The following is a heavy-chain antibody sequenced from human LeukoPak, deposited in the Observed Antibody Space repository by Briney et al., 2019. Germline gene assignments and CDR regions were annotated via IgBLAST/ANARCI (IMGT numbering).Heavy chain of an antibody. D-gene: IGHD2-2*01. CDR2: IKQDESEK. CDR1: GFIFSTYW. CDR3: ARGSDLVPAAYNWFDP. V-gene: IGHV3-7*01. Sequence: GGSLRLSCTASGFIFSTYWMSWVRQAPGKGLEWVANIKQDESEKYYVDSVKGRFTISRDNAKNSLYLQMNSLRAEDTAVYYCARGSDLVPAAYNWFDPWGQGTLVTVSS. J-gene: IGHJ5*02.